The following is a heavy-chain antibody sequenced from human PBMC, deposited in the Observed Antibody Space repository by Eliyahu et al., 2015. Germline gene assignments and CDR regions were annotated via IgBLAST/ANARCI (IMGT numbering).Heavy chain of an antibody. J-gene: IGHJ4*02. CDR2: IYNSGSA. D-gene: IGHD2-15*01. CDR3: ARVRGRYCSSGSCPFDS. Sequence: QVQLQESGPGLVEPSQTLSLTCSVSGGSINRGDYCWAWIRQHPGKGLEWIGYIYNSGSAYYNPSLKSRIIILVDTSKNQFSLQLGSVTAADTAVYYCARVRGRYCSSGSCPFDSWGPGTLVIASS. V-gene: IGHV4-31*03. CDR1: GGSINRGDYC.